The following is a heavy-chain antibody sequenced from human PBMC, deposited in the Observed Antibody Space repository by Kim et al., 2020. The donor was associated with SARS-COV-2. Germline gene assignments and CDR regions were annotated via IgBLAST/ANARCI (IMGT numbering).Heavy chain of an antibody. Sequence: YADSVKCRFTISRDNSKNTLYLQMNSLRAEDTAVYYCARDPSASATRFDYWGQGTLVTVSS. V-gene: IGHV3-30*01. CDR3: ARDPSASATRFDY. D-gene: IGHD6-19*01. J-gene: IGHJ4*02.